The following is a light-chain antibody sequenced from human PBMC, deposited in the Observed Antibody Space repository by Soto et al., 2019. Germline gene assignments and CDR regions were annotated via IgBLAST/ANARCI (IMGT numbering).Light chain of an antibody. Sequence: DIQLTQSPSSLSASVGDTVTITCRASQTVSRYLNWYQQKSGTAPKLLIYAASTLHTGVPSRFSGRGSGTDFTLTINNLQREDFATYYCQESYTALWGTFGEGTKVEI. CDR2: AAS. J-gene: IGKJ4*02. CDR3: QESYTALWGT. CDR1: QTVSRY. V-gene: IGKV1-39*01.